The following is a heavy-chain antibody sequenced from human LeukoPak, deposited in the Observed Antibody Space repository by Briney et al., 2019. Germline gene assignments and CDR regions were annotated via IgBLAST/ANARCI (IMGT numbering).Heavy chain of an antibody. D-gene: IGHD6-6*01. V-gene: IGHV4-34*01. J-gene: IGHJ5*02. CDR1: GGSFSGYY. CDR3: ARESIAARQGWFDP. Sequence: SETLSLTCAVYGGSFSGYYWSWIRQPPGKGLEWIGEINQRGSTNYNPSLKSRVTISVDTSKNQFSLKLSSVTAADTAVYYCARESIAARQGWFDPWGQGTLVTVSS. CDR2: INQRGST.